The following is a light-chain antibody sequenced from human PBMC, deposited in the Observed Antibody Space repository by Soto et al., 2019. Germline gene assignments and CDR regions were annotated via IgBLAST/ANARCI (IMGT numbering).Light chain of an antibody. J-gene: IGKJ2*03. CDR2: DAS. CDR1: QNINSW. V-gene: IGKV1-5*01. Sequence: DIQMTQSPSTLSASVGDRVTITCRANQNINSWLAWYQQKPGKAPKLLIYDASSLESGVPSRFSGSGSGTEFTLTIISLQPDDLASYYCQQYNRYPYSFGQGTKLEIK. CDR3: QQYNRYPYS.